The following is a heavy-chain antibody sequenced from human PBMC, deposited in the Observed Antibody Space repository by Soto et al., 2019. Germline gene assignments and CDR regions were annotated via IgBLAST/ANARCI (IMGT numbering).Heavy chain of an antibody. D-gene: IGHD3-10*01. J-gene: IGHJ6*02. CDR1: GGTFSSYA. CDR2: IIPIFGTA. Sequence: QVQLVQSGAEVKKPGSSVKVSCKASGGTFSSYAISWVRQAPGQGLEWMGGIIPIFGTANYAQKFQGRVTITADESTSTAYRELSSLRSEDTAVYYCARGDYGSGSYRGYVPRHYYYYCGMDVWGQGTTVTVSS. CDR3: ARGDYGSGSYRGYVPRHYYYYCGMDV. V-gene: IGHV1-69*12.